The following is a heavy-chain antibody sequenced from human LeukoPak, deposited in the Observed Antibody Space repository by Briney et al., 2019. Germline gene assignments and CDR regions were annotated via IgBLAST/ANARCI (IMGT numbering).Heavy chain of an antibody. Sequence: PSQTLSLTCAVSGGSISSGGYYWSWIRQPPGKGLEWTGEINHSGSTNYNPSLKSRVTISVDTSKNQFSLKLSSVTAADTAVYYCARGASHKSWGQGTLVTVSS. V-gene: IGHV4-30-2*01. J-gene: IGHJ4*02. CDR1: GGSISSGGYY. CDR3: ARGASHKS. CDR2: INHSGST.